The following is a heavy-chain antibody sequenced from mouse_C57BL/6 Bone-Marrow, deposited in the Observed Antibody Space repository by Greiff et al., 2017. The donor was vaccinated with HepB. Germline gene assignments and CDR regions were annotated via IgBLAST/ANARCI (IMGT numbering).Heavy chain of an antibody. D-gene: IGHD1-1*01. J-gene: IGHJ4*01. CDR1: GYSITSGYY. V-gene: IGHV3-6*01. Sequence: VQLQQSGPGLVKPSQSLSLTCSVTGYSITSGYYWNWIRQFPGNKLEWMGYISYDGSNNYNPSLKNRISITRDTSKNQFFLKLNSVTTEDTATYYCAREGSSLYYYAMDYWGQGTAVTVSA. CDR2: ISYDGSN. CDR3: AREGSSLYYYAMDY.